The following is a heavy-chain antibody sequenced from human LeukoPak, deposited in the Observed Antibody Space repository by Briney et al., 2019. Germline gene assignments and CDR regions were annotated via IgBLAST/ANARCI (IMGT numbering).Heavy chain of an antibody. J-gene: IGHJ2*01. CDR3: AGLRPSAGYWYFDL. CDR1: GGSFSGYY. CDR2: INHSGST. Sequence: SETLSLTCAVYGGSFSGYYWSWIRQPPGKGLEWIGEINHSGSTNYNPSLKSRVTMSLDTSNNHFSLNLNSVTAADTAVYYCAGLRPSAGYWYFDLWGRGTLVTVSS. V-gene: IGHV4-34*01.